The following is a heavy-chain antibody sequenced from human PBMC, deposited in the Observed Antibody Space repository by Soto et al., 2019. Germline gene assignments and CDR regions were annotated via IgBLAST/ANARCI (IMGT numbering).Heavy chain of an antibody. D-gene: IGHD3-16*01. V-gene: IGHV1-18*01. CDR3: ARGGTPIDY. Sequence: QVQLVQSGAEVKKPGASVKVSCKTSGYTFTNFGLSWVRQAPGQGLEWMGWISAYNGNTNYAQNFQGRVTMTTDTSTSTAYMAMRSLRSDGTAVYYGARGGTPIDYWRQRTLVTVSS. CDR2: ISAYNGNT. J-gene: IGHJ4*02. CDR1: GYTFTNFG.